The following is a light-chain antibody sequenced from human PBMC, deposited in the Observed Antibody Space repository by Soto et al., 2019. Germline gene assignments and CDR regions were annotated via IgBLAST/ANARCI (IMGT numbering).Light chain of an antibody. CDR3: QSYDSSLSGYV. CDR1: SSNIGAGYD. Sequence: QSALTQPPSVSGAPGQRVTISCTGSSSNIGAGYDVHWYQHLPGTAPKLLIYGNSNRPSGVPDRFSGSKSDTSASLAITGLQAEAEADYYCQSYDSSLSGYVFGTGTKVTVL. V-gene: IGLV1-40*01. CDR2: GNS. J-gene: IGLJ1*01.